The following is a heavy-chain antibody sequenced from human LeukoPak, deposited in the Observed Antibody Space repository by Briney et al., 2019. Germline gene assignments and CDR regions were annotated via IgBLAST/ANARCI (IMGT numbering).Heavy chain of an antibody. J-gene: IGHJ6*03. CDR3: ARVGGIAAAGPVRDNRRYYYYMDV. D-gene: IGHD6-13*01. Sequence: PSETLSLTCTVSGDSISTYYWGWIRQPPGKGLEWIGYLYYSGSTNYNPSLKSRVTISVDTSKNQFSLNLSSVTAADTAVYYCARVGGIAAAGPVRDNRRYYYYMDVWGKGTTVTVSS. V-gene: IGHV4-59*01. CDR1: GDSISTYY. CDR2: LYYSGST.